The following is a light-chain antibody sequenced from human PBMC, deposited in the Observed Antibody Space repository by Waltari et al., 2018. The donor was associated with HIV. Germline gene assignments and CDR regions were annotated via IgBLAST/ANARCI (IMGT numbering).Light chain of an antibody. V-gene: IGKV4-1*01. CDR3: QQYYSTPPT. J-gene: IGKJ1*01. Sequence: DLVMTQSPHSLALSLGERATINCKSSQSIFYSSRNANYLAWYQQKPGQSPKLLSYWASSRASGVPDRFSGSGSRTDFTLSISSLQSEDVAVYFCQQYYSTPPTFGQGTRVEIK. CDR1: QSIFYSSRNANY. CDR2: WAS.